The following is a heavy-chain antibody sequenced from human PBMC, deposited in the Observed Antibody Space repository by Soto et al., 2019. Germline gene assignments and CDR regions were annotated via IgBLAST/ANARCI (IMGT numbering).Heavy chain of an antibody. Sequence: GSLRLSCAASGFTFSSYAMSWVRQAPGKGLEWVSAISGSGGSTYYADSVKGRFTISRDNSKNTLYLQMNSLRAEDTAVYYCAKGVNYYDSSGETNWGQGTLVTVSS. CDR1: GFTFSSYA. V-gene: IGHV3-23*01. J-gene: IGHJ4*02. CDR2: ISGSGGST. D-gene: IGHD3-22*01. CDR3: AKGVNYYDSSGETN.